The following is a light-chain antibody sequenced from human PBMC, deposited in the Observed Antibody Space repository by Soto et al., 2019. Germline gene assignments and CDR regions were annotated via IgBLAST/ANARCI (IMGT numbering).Light chain of an antibody. CDR1: QGIGDN. Sequence: AIQMTQSPSSLSASVGDRVTITCRASQGIGDNLAWYQHKPGKAPKLLIHAASTLQSGVPSRFSGSESGTDFTLTITSLQPEDSATYYCLQNYDYPRTFGQGTKVDIK. V-gene: IGKV1-6*01. CDR3: LQNYDYPRT. CDR2: AAS. J-gene: IGKJ1*01.